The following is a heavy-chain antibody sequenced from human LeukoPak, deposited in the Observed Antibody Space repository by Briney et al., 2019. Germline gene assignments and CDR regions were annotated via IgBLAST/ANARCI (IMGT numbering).Heavy chain of an antibody. D-gene: IGHD2-15*01. CDR3: ARDSCSGGSCYSRYYYYYGMDV. CDR1: GCTFSSYA. CDR2: FIPIFGTA. J-gene: IGHJ6*04. Sequence: GASVKVSFKSSGCTFSSYAISWVRQGPGQGLEWMGGFIPIFGTANYAQKFQGRVTITADESTSTAYMELSSLRSEDTAVYYCARDSCSGGSCYSRYYYYYGMDVWGKGTTVTVSS. V-gene: IGHV1-69*13.